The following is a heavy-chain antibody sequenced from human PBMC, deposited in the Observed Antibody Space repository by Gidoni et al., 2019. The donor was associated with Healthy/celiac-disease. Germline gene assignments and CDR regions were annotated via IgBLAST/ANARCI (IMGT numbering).Heavy chain of an antibody. CDR2: ISSSGSTI. D-gene: IGHD2-15*01. Sequence: EVQLVESGGGLVQPGGSLRLSCAASGFTFSSYAMNWVRKVPGKGLEWVSYISSSGSTIYYADSVKGRFTSSRDNAKNSLYLQMNSLRAEDTAVYYCARDRGAYCSGGSCYYYYGMDVWGQGTTVTVSS. J-gene: IGHJ6*02. CDR3: ARDRGAYCSGGSCYYYYGMDV. V-gene: IGHV3-48*03. CDR1: GFTFSSYA.